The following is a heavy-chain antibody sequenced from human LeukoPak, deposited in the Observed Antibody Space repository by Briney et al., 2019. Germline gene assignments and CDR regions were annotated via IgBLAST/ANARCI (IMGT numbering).Heavy chain of an antibody. Sequence: PGGSLRLSCSVSGFTFSTYVMHWVRQAPGKGLEYVSAISSNGDNTYYADSVKGRFTISRDNSKNTLYLQMSSLRADDTVVYYCGRGTGYWGQGPLVTVSS. CDR3: GRGTGY. V-gene: IGHV3-64D*06. J-gene: IGHJ1*01. CDR1: GFTFSTYV. CDR2: ISSNGDNT.